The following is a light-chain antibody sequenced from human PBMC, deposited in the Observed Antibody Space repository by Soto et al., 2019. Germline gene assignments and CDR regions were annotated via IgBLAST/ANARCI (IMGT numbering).Light chain of an antibody. V-gene: IGKV4-1*01. J-gene: IGKJ1*01. CDR3: QQYYGTLPT. Sequence: DIVMTQSPDSLAVSLGERATINCRSSQTVLYSSNNKNYLAWYQQKPGQPPKMLIYWASTRESGVPDRFSGSGSGTDFTLTINSLQAEDVAVYYCQQYYGTLPTFGQGTKVEIK. CDR2: WAS. CDR1: QTVLYSSNNKNY.